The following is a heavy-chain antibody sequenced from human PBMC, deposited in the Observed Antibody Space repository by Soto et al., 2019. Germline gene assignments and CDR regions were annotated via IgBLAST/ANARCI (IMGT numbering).Heavy chain of an antibody. CDR1: GFSLRTVGVG. V-gene: IGHV2-5*02. CDR3: AHSVVNFCSGISYILDF. Sequence: SGPTLVNPTQTLTLTCTFSGFSLRTVGVGVGWIRQPPGKALEWLAHIYWDDDKRYTPSLETRLTITKDTSKNLVVLTMTDMDPVDTATYYCAHSVVNFCSGISYILDFCGQGTTVPVSS. J-gene: IGHJ6*02. CDR2: IYWDDDK. D-gene: IGHD3-3*01.